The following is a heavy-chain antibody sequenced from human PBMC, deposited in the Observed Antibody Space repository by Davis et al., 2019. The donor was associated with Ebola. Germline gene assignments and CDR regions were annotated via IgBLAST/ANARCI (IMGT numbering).Heavy chain of an antibody. D-gene: IGHD7-27*01. V-gene: IGHV3-7*01. J-gene: IGHJ4*02. CDR2: MNGRGSLK. Sequence: PGGSLRLSCVVSGLNFDDSWMTWVRQAPGKGLEWVANMNGRGSLKNYVDSVKGRFTISRDNAKKSLYLEMNSLRGEDTAIYYCATDKWGPALWGQGTLVTVSS. CDR3: ATDKWGPAL. CDR1: GLNFDDSW.